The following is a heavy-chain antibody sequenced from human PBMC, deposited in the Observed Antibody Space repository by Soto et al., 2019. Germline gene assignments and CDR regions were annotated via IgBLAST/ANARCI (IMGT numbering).Heavy chain of an antibody. CDR1: GFSLSTSGVA. J-gene: IGHJ5*02. CDR2: ISWDDDE. V-gene: IGHV2-5*02. D-gene: IGHD2-15*01. CDR3: AHRRVVGSSGVFFCS. Sequence: QITLKESGPTLVKPTQSLTLTCTFSGFSLSTSGVAVGWLRQPPGRALEWLALISWDDDERYSPSLTARLTIAKHTSKNQVVLTMTNMGPVDTATYYCAHRRVVGSSGVFFCSWGQGTLVTVS.